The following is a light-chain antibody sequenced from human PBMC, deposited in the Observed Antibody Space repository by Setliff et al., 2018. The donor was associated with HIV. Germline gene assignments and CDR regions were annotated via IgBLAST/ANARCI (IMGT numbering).Light chain of an antibody. CDR3: SSYTSSSTYV. CDR1: SSDIGGYNF. J-gene: IGLJ1*01. CDR2: DNT. V-gene: IGLV2-14*03. Sequence: QSALAQPASVSGSPGQSITISCTGTSSDIGGYNFVSWYQQYPGEAPKLIISDNTKRPSGVSDRFSASKSGNTASLTISGLRAEDVADYYCSSYTSSSTYVFGLGTKVTVL.